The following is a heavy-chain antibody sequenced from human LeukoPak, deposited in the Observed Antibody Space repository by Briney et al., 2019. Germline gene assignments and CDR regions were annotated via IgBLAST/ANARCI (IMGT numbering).Heavy chain of an antibody. Sequence: GGSLRLSCAASGFTFSTFGMHWVRQAPGKGLEWVAFTRYDGSNEYCVDSVRDRFTISRDNSKNTLHLQMNSLRAEDTAVYYCAKDRSRYYDSSGYYPDYWGQGTLVTVSS. V-gene: IGHV3-30*02. J-gene: IGHJ4*02. CDR3: AKDRSRYYDSSGYYPDY. CDR2: TRYDGSNE. CDR1: GFTFSTFG. D-gene: IGHD3-22*01.